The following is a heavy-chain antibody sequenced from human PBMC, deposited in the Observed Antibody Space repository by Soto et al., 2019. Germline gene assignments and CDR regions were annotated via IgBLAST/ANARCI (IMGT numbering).Heavy chain of an antibody. V-gene: IGHV4-34*01. J-gene: IGHJ5*01. CDR2: INHSGRV. D-gene: IGHD3-22*01. CDR3: STRAYDTNGYYRFDI. Sequence: PSDTLSITCAVCGGSLKVHSWTWIRQYPGKGLEWIGDINHSGRVNYSPSLKSRVTISLDTSKNQFSLTLSAVTAADTAMYYCSTRAYDTNGYYRFDIWGQGTLVTVSS. CDR1: GGSLKVHS.